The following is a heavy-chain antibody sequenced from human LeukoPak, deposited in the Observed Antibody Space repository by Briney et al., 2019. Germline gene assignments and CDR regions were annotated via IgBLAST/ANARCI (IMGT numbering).Heavy chain of an antibody. CDR3: ARGGDTSGPKKEYFQH. V-gene: IGHV4-38-2*02. CDR1: GYSISSGYY. CDR2: IYHSGST. J-gene: IGHJ1*01. Sequence: SETLSLTCTVSGYSISSGYYWGWIRQPPGKGLEWIGSIYHSGSTYYNPSLKSRVTISVDTSKNQFSLKLSSVTAADTAVYYCARGGDTSGPKKEYFQHWGQGTLVTVSS. D-gene: IGHD4-17*01.